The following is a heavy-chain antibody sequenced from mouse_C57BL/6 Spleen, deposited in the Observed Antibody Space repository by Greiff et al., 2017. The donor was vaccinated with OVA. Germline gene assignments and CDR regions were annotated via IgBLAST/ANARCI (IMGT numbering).Heavy chain of an antibody. D-gene: IGHD1-1*01. CDR2: IDPEDGET. CDR1: GFNIKDYY. V-gene: IGHV14-2*01. CDR3: AEITTVVAPYWYFDV. Sequence: VQLQQSGAELVKPGASVKLSCTASGFNIKDYYMHWVKQRTEQGLEWIGRIDPEDGETKYAPKFQGKATITADTSSNTAYLQLSSLTSEDTAVYYCAEITTVVAPYWYFDVWGTGTTVTVSS. J-gene: IGHJ1*03.